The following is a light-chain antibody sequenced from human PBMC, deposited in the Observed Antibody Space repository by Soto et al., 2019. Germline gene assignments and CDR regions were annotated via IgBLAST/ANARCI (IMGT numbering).Light chain of an antibody. CDR2: EAS. CDR3: QHYNSYSEA. J-gene: IGKJ1*01. CDR1: RTVCSR. V-gene: IGKV1-5*03. Sequence: IHIADSPYTLSGSVGNRVTIPCRASRTVCSRLAWCQQKPGQAPKLLIYEASTIKSGVPARFSGSGSGTEFTLTISSLQPDDFATYYCQHYNSYSEAFGEGTKVDIK.